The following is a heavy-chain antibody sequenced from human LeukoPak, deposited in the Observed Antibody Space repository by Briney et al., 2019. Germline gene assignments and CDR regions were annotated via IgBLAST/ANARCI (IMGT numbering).Heavy chain of an antibody. CDR1: GFTFSSYG. Sequence: GGSLRLSCAASGFTFSSYGMSWVRQAPGKGLEWVSAISGSGGSTYYADSVKGRFTISRDNSKNTLYLQMNSLRAEDTAVYYCAKPRGMVRGVLLYYYYYMDVWGKGTTVTISS. V-gene: IGHV3-23*01. CDR2: ISGSGGST. D-gene: IGHD3-10*01. J-gene: IGHJ6*03. CDR3: AKPRGMVRGVLLYYYYYMDV.